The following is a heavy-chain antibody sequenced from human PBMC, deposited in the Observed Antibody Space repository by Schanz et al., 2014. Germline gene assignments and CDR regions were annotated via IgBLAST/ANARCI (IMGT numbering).Heavy chain of an antibody. J-gene: IGHJ6*02. CDR2: IWYDENNK. D-gene: IGHD3-10*01. V-gene: IGHV3-33*01. CDR1: GFTFSSYG. Sequence: QVQLVESGGGVVQFGRSLRLSCVASGFTFSSYGMHWVRQAPGKGLEWVAGIWYDENNKYYADSVKGRFTMSRDNSKNTLYLKMNSLRAEDTDVYYCARDCDDRRGYGSGYCLGCCMDVWGQGTTVAVSS. CDR3: ARDCDDRRGYGSGYCLGCCMDV.